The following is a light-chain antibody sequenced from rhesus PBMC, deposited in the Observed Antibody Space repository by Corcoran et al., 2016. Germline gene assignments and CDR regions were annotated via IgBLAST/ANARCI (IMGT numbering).Light chain of an antibody. CDR2: KAS. CDR1: QSVSSW. CDR3: QQYTISPCS. V-gene: IGKV1-22*01. J-gene: IGKJ2*01. Sequence: DIQMTQSPSSLSASVGDTVTITCRASQSVSSWVAWYQQKPGKAPKLLIYKASSLQSGVPSRFSGSGSGTVFTLTISCLQSEAFATYYCQQYTISPCSFGQWTKVYIK.